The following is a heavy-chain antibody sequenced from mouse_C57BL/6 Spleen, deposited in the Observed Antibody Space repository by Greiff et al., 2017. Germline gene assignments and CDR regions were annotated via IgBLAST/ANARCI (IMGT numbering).Heavy chain of an antibody. D-gene: IGHD2-4*01. V-gene: IGHV1-80*01. CDR3: ARGGIYYDYAAWFAY. CDR2: IYPGDGDT. Sequence: QVQLQQSGAELVKPGASVKISCKASGYAFSSYWMNWVKQRPGKGLERFGQIYPGDGDTNYNGQFKGRATLTADKSSSTAYVQLSSLTSEDSAVYFCARGGIYYDYAAWFAYWGQGTLVTVSA. CDR1: GYAFSSYW. J-gene: IGHJ3*01.